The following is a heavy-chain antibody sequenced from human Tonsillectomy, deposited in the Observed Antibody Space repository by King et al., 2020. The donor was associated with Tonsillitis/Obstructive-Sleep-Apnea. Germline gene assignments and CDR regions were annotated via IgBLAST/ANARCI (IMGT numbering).Heavy chain of an antibody. CDR2: INHSGST. V-gene: IGHV4-34*01. CDR3: ARGMKRWLVPRPSRDY. D-gene: IGHD6-19*01. Sequence: VQLQQWGAGLLKPSETLSLTCAVYGGSFSGYYWSWIRQPPGKGLEWIGEINHSGSTNYNPSLKSRVTISVDTSKNQFSLKLSSVTAADTAVYYCARGMKRWLVPRPSRDYWGQGTLVTVSS. CDR1: GGSFSGYY. J-gene: IGHJ4*02.